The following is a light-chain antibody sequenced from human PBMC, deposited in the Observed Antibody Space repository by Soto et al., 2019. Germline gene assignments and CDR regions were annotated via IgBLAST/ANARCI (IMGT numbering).Light chain of an antibody. CDR1: SSDVGGYNY. CDR3: SSYTGSSTPVV. Sequence: QSALTQPASVSGSPGQSITISCTGTSSDVGGYNYVSLYQQHPGKAPKLMMYDVSNRPSGVSNRFSGSKSGNTASLTISGLQAEDEADYYCSSYTGSSTPVVFGGGTTLTVL. J-gene: IGLJ2*01. V-gene: IGLV2-14*01. CDR2: DVS.